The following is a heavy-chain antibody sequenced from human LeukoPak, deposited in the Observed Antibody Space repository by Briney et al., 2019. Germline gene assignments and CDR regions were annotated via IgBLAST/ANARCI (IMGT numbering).Heavy chain of an antibody. Sequence: PGGSLILSCAASGFTFSSYGMHWVRQAPGKGLEWVAFIRYDGGNKYYADSVKGRFTISSDNSKNTLYLEMNSLRAEDMAVYYCAKASGDIVVVPAAIGAFDIWGQGTLVTVSS. CDR2: IRYDGGNK. J-gene: IGHJ3*02. CDR3: AKASGDIVVVPAAIGAFDI. V-gene: IGHV3-30*02. CDR1: GFTFSSYG. D-gene: IGHD2-2*01.